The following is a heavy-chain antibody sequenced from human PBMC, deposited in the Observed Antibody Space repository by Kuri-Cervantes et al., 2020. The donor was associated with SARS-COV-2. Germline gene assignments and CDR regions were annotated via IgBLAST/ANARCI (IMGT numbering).Heavy chain of an antibody. Sequence: SETLSLTCAVSGYSISSGYYWSWIRQPPGKGLEWIGEINHSGSTNYNPSLKSRVTISADTSKNQFSLKLSSVTAADTAVYYCARGRRYGYSYGYVNYWGQGNLVTVSS. CDR2: INHSGST. CDR1: GYSISSGYY. J-gene: IGHJ4*02. V-gene: IGHV4-34*01. D-gene: IGHD5-18*01. CDR3: ARGRRYGYSYGYVNY.